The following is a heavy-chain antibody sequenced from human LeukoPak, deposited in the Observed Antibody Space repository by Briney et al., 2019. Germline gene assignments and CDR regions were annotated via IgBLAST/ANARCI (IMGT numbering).Heavy chain of an antibody. CDR1: GGSISSYY. CDR3: ARDTRYSYGPNWFDP. V-gene: IGHV4-59*01. D-gene: IGHD5-18*01. CDR2: IYYSGIT. J-gene: IGHJ5*02. Sequence: SETLSLTCTVSGGSISSYYWSWIRQPPGKGLEWIGYIYYSGITNYNPSLKSRVTISVDTSKNQFSLKLSSVTAADTAVYYCARDTRYSYGPNWFDPWGQGTLVTVSS.